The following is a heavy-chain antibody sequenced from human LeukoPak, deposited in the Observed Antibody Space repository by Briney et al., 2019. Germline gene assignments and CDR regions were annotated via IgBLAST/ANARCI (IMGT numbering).Heavy chain of an antibody. J-gene: IGHJ6*04. CDR2: IKQDGSEK. CDR1: GFTFSSYW. V-gene: IGHV3-7*01. Sequence: GGSLRLSCAASGFTFSSYWMSWVRQAPGPELEWVDNIKQDGSEKYYVDPVKGRFTSSRDNDKNSLYLQMNSLRAQDTAVYYCADLGITMIGGVWGKGTTVTISS. D-gene: IGHD3-10*02. CDR3: ADLGITMIGGV.